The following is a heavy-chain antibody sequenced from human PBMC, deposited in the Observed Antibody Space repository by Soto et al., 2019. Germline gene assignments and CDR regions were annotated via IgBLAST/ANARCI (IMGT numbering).Heavy chain of an antibody. D-gene: IGHD2-2*01. CDR1: GGSISSSNW. V-gene: IGHV4-4*02. J-gene: IGHJ6*02. Sequence: QVQLQEAGPGLLKPSGTLSLTCAVSGGSISSSNWWSWVRQPPGKGLEWIGEIYHSGSADYNPSLKSRVTLSVDKSKNQFSLKLSSVTAADTAVYYRARPSRYYGMDVWRQGTTVTVSS. CDR3: ARPSRYYGMDV. CDR2: IYHSGSA.